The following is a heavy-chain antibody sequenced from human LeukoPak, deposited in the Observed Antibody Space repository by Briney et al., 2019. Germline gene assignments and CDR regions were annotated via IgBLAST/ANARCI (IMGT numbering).Heavy chain of an antibody. CDR3: ARGMGQMATIRHPFDY. V-gene: IGHV3-69-1*01. D-gene: IGHD5-24*01. CDR2: IGGDGIA. Sequence: GGSLRLSCVASGFTFTDHPMNWVRQAPGKGLEWISYIGGDGIAFYADSVKGRFTASKDDARKSMYLQMNSLRVEDTAVYYCARGMGQMATIRHPFDYWGQGTLVTVSS. J-gene: IGHJ4*02. CDR1: GFTFTDHP.